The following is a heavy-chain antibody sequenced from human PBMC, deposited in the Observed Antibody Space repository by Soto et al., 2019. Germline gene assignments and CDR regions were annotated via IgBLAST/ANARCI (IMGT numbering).Heavy chain of an antibody. CDR3: ARHLAGYGELGY. Sequence: PSETLSLTCTVSGGSIGTYYWSWIRQPPGKGLEWIGFVDYSGSTKYKPSLESRVTISLDTSNNQFSLNLRSVTAADTAVYYCARHLAGYGELGYWGQGTLVTVSS. J-gene: IGHJ4*02. CDR2: VDYSGST. V-gene: IGHV4-59*08. D-gene: IGHD4-17*01. CDR1: GGSIGTYY.